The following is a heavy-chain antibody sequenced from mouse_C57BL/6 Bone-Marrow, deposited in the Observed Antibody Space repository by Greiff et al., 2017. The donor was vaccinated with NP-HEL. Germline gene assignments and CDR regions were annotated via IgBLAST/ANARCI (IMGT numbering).Heavy chain of an antibody. V-gene: IGHV14-2*01. D-gene: IGHD1-1*01. CDR3: ARPGGSSPWFAY. Sequence: EVQLQQSGAELVKPGASVKLSCTASGFNIKDYYMHWVKQRPEQGLEWIGRIDPEDGETKYASKFQGKAPITADTSSNTAYLQLSSLTSEDAAVYYCARPGGSSPWFAYWGQGTLVTVSA. J-gene: IGHJ3*01. CDR2: IDPEDGET. CDR1: GFNIKDYY.